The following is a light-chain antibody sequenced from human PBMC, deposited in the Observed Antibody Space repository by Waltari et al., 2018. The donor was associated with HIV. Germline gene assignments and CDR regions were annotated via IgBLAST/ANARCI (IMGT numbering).Light chain of an antibody. CDR3: QQSYSTPYT. CDR1: QTISSY. CDR2: AAS. V-gene: IGKV1-39*01. Sequence: DIQMTQSPSSLSASIGDRVTITCRASQTISSYLNWYQQRPGKAPKLLIYAASILQTGVPSRFSGSGSGTDFTLTISSLQPDDFAPYYCQQSYSTPYTFGQGTKLEI. J-gene: IGKJ2*01.